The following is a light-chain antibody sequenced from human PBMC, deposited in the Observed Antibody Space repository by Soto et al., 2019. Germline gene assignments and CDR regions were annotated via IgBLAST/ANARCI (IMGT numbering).Light chain of an antibody. V-gene: IGKV3D-20*02. CDR3: QKCNNWPQWT. CDR2: DIS. Sequence: EILLTQSPATLSLSPGSRATRSRMGIQIFGSSSLGWYQQKPAQAPRLVIFDISNRATCIPDRFSGSGSGTDCTLPISSLKSADFAVYYCQKCNNWPQWTFGQGNQVDIK. J-gene: IGKJ1*01. CDR1: QIFGSSS.